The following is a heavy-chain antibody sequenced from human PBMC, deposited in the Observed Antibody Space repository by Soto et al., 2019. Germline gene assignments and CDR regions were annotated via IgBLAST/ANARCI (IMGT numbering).Heavy chain of an antibody. CDR1: GGTISSSSYY. CDR3: ARLRSRGLIAARPEFIDY. V-gene: IGHV4-39*01. CDR2: IYYSGSP. D-gene: IGHD6-6*01. J-gene: IGHJ4*02. Sequence: KPSETMSLTCTVSGGTISSSSYYWGWNRQPPGKGLEWIGRIYYSGSPYYNPSLKSRVTISVDTSKNPFSLKLSSVTAADTAVYYCARLRSRGLIAARPEFIDYWGQGTLVTVSS.